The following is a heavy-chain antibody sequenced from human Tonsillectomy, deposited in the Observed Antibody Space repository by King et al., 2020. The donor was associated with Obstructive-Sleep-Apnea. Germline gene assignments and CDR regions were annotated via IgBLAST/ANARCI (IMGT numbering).Heavy chain of an antibody. CDR2: IRSTPFGGTT. CDR3: ARVMDDYVWGSYYH. V-gene: IGHV3-49*03. Sequence: VQLVESGGGLVQPGRSLRLSCTASGFTFGDYGLSWFRQAPGKGLEWIGFIRSTPFGGTTEYAASVKGRFTISRDDSKSIAYLQMNSLKTEDTAVFYCARVMDDYVWGSYYHWVQGTLVTVSS. J-gene: IGHJ5*02. CDR1: GFTFGDYG. D-gene: IGHD3-16*01.